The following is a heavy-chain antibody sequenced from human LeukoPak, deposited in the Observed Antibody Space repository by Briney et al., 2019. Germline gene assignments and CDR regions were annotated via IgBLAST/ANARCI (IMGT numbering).Heavy chain of an antibody. CDR2: IDTSGST. CDR1: GGSSSSYY. V-gene: IGHV4-4*07. Sequence: PSETLSLTCTVSGGSSSSYYWSWIRQPAGKGLEWIGRIDTSGSTNYKPSLKSRVTISVDTSKNQFSLKLSSVTAADTAVYYCARVVVVAATPDYWGQGTLVTVPS. J-gene: IGHJ4*02. CDR3: ARVVVVAATPDY. D-gene: IGHD2-15*01.